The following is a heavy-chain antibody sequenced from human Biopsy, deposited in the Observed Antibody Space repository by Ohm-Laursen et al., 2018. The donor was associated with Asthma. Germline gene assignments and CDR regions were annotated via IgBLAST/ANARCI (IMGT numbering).Heavy chain of an antibody. CDR2: IYYSGTT. CDR3: ARHWDWGSFFDY. CDR1: SGSGGYMRSGNYY. D-gene: IGHD7-27*01. V-gene: IGHV4-39*01. J-gene: IGHJ4*02. Sequence: SQTLSLTCSLSSGSGGYMRSGNYYWGWIRQPPGKGLEWIGSIYYSGTTYYNPSLKSRVTISVDTSKNQFSLILSSVTAADTAVYYCARHWDWGSFFDYWGQGTPVTVSS.